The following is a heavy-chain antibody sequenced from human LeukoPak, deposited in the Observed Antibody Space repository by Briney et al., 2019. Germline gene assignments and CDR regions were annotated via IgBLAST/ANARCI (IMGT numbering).Heavy chain of an antibody. J-gene: IGHJ1*01. Sequence: GGSLRLSCVASGFTFSNAWMSWVRQAPGKGLEWVGRLKSNPDGGTTDYAAPVKGRFTISRDDSKNTLNLQMNSLKTEDTAVYYCATDRLFFQHWGQGTLVTVSS. D-gene: IGHD2-15*01. CDR3: ATDRLFFQH. V-gene: IGHV3-15*01. CDR1: GFTFSNAW. CDR2: LKSNPDGGTT.